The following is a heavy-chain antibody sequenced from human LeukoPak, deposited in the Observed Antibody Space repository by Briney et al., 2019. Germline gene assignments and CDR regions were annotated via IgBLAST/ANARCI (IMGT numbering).Heavy chain of an antibody. V-gene: IGHV3-21*01. D-gene: IGHD2-15*01. CDR3: ARDVYCSGGSCLHYFDY. CDR2: ISSSSSYI. Sequence: GGSLRLSCAASGFTFSSYAMTWVRQAPGKGLEWVSSISSSSSYIYYADSVKGRFTISRDNAKNSLYLQMNSLRAEDTAVYYCARDVYCSGGSCLHYFDYWGQGTLVTVSS. J-gene: IGHJ4*02. CDR1: GFTFSSYA.